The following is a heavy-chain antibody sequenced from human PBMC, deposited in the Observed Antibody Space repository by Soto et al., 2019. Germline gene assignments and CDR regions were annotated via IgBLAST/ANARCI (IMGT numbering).Heavy chain of an antibody. D-gene: IGHD5-18*01. CDR2: IYHSGST. Sequence: SETLSLTCAVSCGSISSSNWWSWVRQPPGKGLEWIGEIYHSGSTNYNPSLKSRVTISVDKSKNQFSLKLSSVTAADTAVYYCAIVGYSYGYSYFDYWGQGTLVTVSS. CDR1: CGSISSSNW. J-gene: IGHJ4*02. V-gene: IGHV4-4*02. CDR3: AIVGYSYGYSYFDY.